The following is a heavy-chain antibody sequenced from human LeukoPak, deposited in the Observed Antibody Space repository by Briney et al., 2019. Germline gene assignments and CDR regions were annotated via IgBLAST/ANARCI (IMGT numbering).Heavy chain of an antibody. CDR3: ARAQLPRYFDY. J-gene: IGHJ4*02. D-gene: IGHD3-9*01. V-gene: IGHV4-30-4*01. CDR2: IYYSGST. Sequence: NPSETLSLTCTVSGGSISSGDYYWSWIRQPPGQGLEWIGYIYYSGSTYYNPSLKSRVTISVDTSQNQFSLNLISVTAADTAVYYCARAQLPRYFDYWGQGTLVTVSS. CDR1: GGSISSGDYY.